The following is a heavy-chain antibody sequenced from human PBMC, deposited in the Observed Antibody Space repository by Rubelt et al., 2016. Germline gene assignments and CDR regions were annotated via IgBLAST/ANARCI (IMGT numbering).Heavy chain of an antibody. CDR3: ARDTTKYYFDY. V-gene: IGHV4-4*02. CDR2: IYHTGSS. J-gene: IGHJ4*02. D-gene: IGHD1-14*01. CDR1: SDSISSNNW. Sequence: QVQLRESGPGLVKPSGTLSLTCAVSSDSISSNNWWTWVRQPPGKGLEWIGEIYHTGSSGYNPSLKSRVTISVDTSKNQFPLKLSSVTAADTAVYYCARDTTKYYFDYWGQGTLVTVSS.